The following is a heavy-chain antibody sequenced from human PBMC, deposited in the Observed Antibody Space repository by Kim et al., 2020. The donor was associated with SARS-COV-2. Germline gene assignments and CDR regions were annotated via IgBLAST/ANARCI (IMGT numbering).Heavy chain of an antibody. V-gene: IGHV3-20*04. Sequence: GGSLRPSCAASGFTFDDYGMSWVRQAPGKGLEWVAGVNFNSFSRIYADSVQGRFIITRDNARNSVSLEMNRLRGEDTAVYYCARGATLTTSNYYGLDVWG. CDR1: GFTFDDYG. CDR3: ARGATLTTSNYYGLDV. J-gene: IGHJ6*01. CDR2: VNFNSFSR.